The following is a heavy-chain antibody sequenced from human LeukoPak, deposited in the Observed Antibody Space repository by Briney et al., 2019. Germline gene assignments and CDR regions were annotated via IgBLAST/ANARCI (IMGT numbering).Heavy chain of an antibody. D-gene: IGHD2-15*01. CDR3: ARVSGGSRKYYFDY. Sequence: ASVKVSCKASGYTFTSYAMHWVRQAPGQRLEWMGWINAGNGNTKYSQKFQGRVTITRDTSASTAYMELSSLRSEDTAVYYCARVSGGSRKYYFDYRGQGTLVTVSS. V-gene: IGHV1-3*01. CDR1: GYTFTSYA. CDR2: INAGNGNT. J-gene: IGHJ4*02.